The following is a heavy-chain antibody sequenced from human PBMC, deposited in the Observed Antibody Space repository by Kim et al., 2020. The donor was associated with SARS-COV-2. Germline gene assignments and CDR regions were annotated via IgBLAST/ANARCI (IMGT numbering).Heavy chain of an antibody. CDR2: FDPEDGET. V-gene: IGHV1-24*01. D-gene: IGHD4-17*01. CDR1: GYTLTELS. J-gene: IGHJ3*02. Sequence: ASVKVSCKVSGYTLTELSMHWVRQAPGKGLEWMGGFDPEDGETIYAQKFQGRVTMTEDTSTDTAYMELSSLRSEDTAVYYCATLPPRFVYYGDYRDPPGAFDIWGQGTMVTVSS. CDR3: ATLPPRFVYYGDYRDPPGAFDI.